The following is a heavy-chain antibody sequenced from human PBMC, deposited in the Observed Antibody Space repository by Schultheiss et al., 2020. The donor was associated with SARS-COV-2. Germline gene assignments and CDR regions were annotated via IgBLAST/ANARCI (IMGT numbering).Heavy chain of an antibody. CDR2: ISSSSSYT. D-gene: IGHD6-13*01. J-gene: IGHJ4*02. CDR3: ARDSYSSSWYVDY. V-gene: IGHV3-11*06. CDR1: GFTFSNAW. Sequence: GGSLRLSCAASGFTFSNAWMSWVRQAPGKGLEWVSYISSSSSYTNYADSVKGRFTISRDNAKNSLYLQMNSLRAEDTAVYYCARDSYSSSWYVDYWGQGTLVTVSS.